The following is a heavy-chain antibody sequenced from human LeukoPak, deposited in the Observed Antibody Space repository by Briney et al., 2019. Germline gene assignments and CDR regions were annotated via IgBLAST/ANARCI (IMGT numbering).Heavy chain of an antibody. V-gene: IGHV4-59*01. Sequence: SETLSLTCTVSGGSISSYYWSWIRQPPGKGLEWIGYIYYSGSTNYNPSLKSRVTISVDTSKNQFSLKLSSVTAADTAVYYCAIGLVDTAMVFDYWGQGTLVTVSS. CDR2: IYYSGST. D-gene: IGHD5-18*01. J-gene: IGHJ4*02. CDR3: AIGLVDTAMVFDY. CDR1: GGSISSYY.